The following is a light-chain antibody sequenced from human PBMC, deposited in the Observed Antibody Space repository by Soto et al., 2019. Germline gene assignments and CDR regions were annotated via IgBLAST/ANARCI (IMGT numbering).Light chain of an antibody. CDR2: DVS. J-gene: IGLJ3*02. Sequence: QSALTQPPSASGSPGQSVTISCTGTSSDVGGYNYVSWYQQHPGKAPKLMIDDVSKRPSGVPDRFAGAKSGNTASLTVSGLQAEDEADYYCSSYAGSNNWVFGGGTKVTVL. CDR3: SSYAGSNNWV. V-gene: IGLV2-8*01. CDR1: SSDVGGYNY.